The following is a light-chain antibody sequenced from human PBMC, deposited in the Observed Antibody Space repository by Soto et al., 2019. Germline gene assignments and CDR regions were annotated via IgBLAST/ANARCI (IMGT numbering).Light chain of an antibody. CDR3: QQYGSSSIT. CDR1: QSGSSSY. Sequence: EIVLTQSPGTPALSPGERATRSCRASQSGSSSYLAWYQQKPGQAPSLLIYGASSRATGIPDRFSGSGSGTDFTLTISRLEPEDFAVYYCQQYGSSSITFGQGTRLEIK. CDR2: GAS. J-gene: IGKJ5*01. V-gene: IGKV3-20*01.